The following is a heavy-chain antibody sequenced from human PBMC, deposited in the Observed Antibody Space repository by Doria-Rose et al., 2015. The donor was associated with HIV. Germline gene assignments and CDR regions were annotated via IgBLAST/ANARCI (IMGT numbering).Heavy chain of an antibody. CDR1: GGSFSGHY. CDR3: SKCPDNYITTPFDY. CDR2: INDTGSA. Sequence: QWCAGLLKPSETLSLTCAVYGGSFSGHYWSWIRQPPGKGLEWIGEINDTGSANYNPSLKSRVTLSVDTSKSQFSLKVSSVTATDTAVYYCSKCPDNYITTPFDYWGQGKLVTVSS. V-gene: IGHV4-34*01. J-gene: IGHJ4*02. D-gene: IGHD3-10*01.